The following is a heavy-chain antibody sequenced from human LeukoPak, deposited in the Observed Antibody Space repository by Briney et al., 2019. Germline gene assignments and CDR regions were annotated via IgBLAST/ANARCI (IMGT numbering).Heavy chain of an antibody. Sequence: GGSLRLSCAASGFTFTKYWMAWVRQTPEKGLEWVANINQDGSEGYYLDSVRGRFTSSRDNAKNSLYLQMNSPRVEDTAVYYCSNGIYDTSYWGQGTLVTVSS. CDR1: GFTFTKYW. D-gene: IGHD2/OR15-2a*01. CDR2: INQDGSEG. J-gene: IGHJ4*02. CDR3: SNGIYDTSY. V-gene: IGHV3-7*01.